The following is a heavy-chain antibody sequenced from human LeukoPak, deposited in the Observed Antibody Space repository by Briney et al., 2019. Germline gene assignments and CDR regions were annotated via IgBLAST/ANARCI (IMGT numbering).Heavy chain of an antibody. Sequence: SETLSLTCAVYGGSFSGYYWSWIRQPPGKGLEWIGEINHSGSTNYNPSLKSRVTISVDTSKNQFSLKLSSVTAADTAVYYCARDRGFMVRGSRRGYDDYYYYMDVWGRGTTVTISS. CDR3: ARDRGFMVRGSRRGYDDYYYYMDV. J-gene: IGHJ6*03. CDR1: GGSFSGYY. D-gene: IGHD3-10*01. V-gene: IGHV4-34*01. CDR2: INHSGST.